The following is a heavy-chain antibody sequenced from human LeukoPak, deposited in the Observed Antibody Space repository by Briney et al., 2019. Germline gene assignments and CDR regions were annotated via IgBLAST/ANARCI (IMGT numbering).Heavy chain of an antibody. CDR2: VYRSGGT. D-gene: IGHD2-21*01. V-gene: IGHV4-4*02. CDR1: GGSITSGNW. Sequence: SETLSLTCAVSGGSITSGNWWSWVRQSPGKGLQWIGEVYRSGGTNFNPSLKSRVTISVETSKNQFSLKLSSVTAADTAVYYCARGRDADSAWFYWGQGTLVTVSS. CDR3: ARGRDADSAWFY. J-gene: IGHJ4*02.